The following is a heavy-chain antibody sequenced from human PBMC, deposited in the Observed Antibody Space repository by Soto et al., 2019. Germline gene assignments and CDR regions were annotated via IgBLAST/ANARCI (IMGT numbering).Heavy chain of an antibody. Sequence: TSETLSLTCTVSGGSISSGGYYWSWIRQHPGKGLEWIGYIYYSGSTYYNPSLKSRVTISVDTSKNQFSLKLSSVTAADTAVYYCARGAGYDILTGYFNWFDPWGQGTLVTVSS. CDR3: ARGAGYDILTGYFNWFDP. CDR1: GGSISSGGYY. V-gene: IGHV4-31*03. J-gene: IGHJ5*02. CDR2: IYYSGST. D-gene: IGHD3-9*01.